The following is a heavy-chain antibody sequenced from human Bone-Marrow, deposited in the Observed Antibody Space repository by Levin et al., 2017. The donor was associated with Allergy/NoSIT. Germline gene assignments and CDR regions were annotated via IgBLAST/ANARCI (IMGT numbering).Heavy chain of an antibody. D-gene: IGHD3-10*01. CDR2: IHNTGST. V-gene: IGHV4-61*01. Sequence: GSLRLSCTVSGDSVSSANYYWSWIRQSPGKGLEWIGYIHNTGSTNDNPSLKSRVTISVDTSKNQFSLKLSSVTAADTAVYYCARDQVKDHRVGVFDIWGQGTIVTVSS. CDR1: GDSVSSANYY. CDR3: ARDQVKDHRVGVFDI. J-gene: IGHJ3*02.